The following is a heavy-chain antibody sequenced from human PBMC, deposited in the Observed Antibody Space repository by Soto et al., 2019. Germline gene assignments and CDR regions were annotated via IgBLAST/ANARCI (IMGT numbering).Heavy chain of an antibody. CDR2: IFYSGST. CDR3: ARHTRAAAAGTRFDY. CDR1: GGSISSSSYY. D-gene: IGHD6-13*01. Sequence: SETLSLTCTVSGGSISSSSYYWGWIRQPPGKGLEWIGSIFYSGSTYYNPSLKSRVTISVDTSKNQFSLKLSSVSAADTAVYYCARHTRAAAAGTRFDYWGQGTLVTVSS. J-gene: IGHJ4*02. V-gene: IGHV4-39*01.